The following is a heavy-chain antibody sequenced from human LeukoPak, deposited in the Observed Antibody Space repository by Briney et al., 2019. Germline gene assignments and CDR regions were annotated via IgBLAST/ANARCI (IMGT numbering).Heavy chain of an antibody. CDR3: ARDYDILTGTTPKEFDY. D-gene: IGHD3-9*01. V-gene: IGHV1-18*04. J-gene: IGHJ4*02. Sequence: GESLKISCKGSGYSFSSYWIGWVRQAPGQGLEWMGWISAYNGNTNYAQKLQGRVTMTTDTSTSTAYMELRSLRSDDTAVYYCARDYDILTGTTPKEFDYWGQGTLVTVSS. CDR2: ISAYNGNT. CDR1: GYSFSSYW.